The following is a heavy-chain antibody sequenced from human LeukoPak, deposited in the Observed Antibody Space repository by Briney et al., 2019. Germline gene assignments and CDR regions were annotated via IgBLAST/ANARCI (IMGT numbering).Heavy chain of an antibody. Sequence: GGSLRLSCAASGFTFSSYGMHWVRQAPGKGLEWVAVISYDGSNKYYADSVKGRFTISRDNSKNTLYLQMNSLRAEDTAVYYCAKGAVTTDNDAFDIWGQGTMVTVSS. J-gene: IGHJ3*02. D-gene: IGHD4-17*01. CDR2: ISYDGSNK. V-gene: IGHV3-30*18. CDR1: GFTFSSYG. CDR3: AKGAVTTDNDAFDI.